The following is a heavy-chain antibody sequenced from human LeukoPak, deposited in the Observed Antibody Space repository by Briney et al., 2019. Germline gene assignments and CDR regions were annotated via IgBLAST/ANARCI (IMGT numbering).Heavy chain of an antibody. D-gene: IGHD4-11*01. J-gene: IGHJ4*02. V-gene: IGHV4-39*07. CDR2: IYHSGST. CDR3: AREWQYQFDY. CDR1: GDSISNTNYY. Sequence: SETLSLTCSVSGDSISNTNYYWAWIRQPPGKRLEWIGSIYHSGSTYYNPSLKSRVTLSIDTSKNQFSLKVTSVTAADTAVYYCAREWQYQFDYWGQGTLVTVSS.